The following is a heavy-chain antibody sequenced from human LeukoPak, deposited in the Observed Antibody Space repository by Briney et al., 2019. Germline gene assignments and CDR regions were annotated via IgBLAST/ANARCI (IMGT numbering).Heavy chain of an antibody. J-gene: IGHJ6*02. CDR3: ARAQVKSYYDFWSGYYRSDYYYGMDV. D-gene: IGHD3-3*01. CDR1: GGSISSYY. V-gene: IGHV4-59*01. CDR2: IYYSGST. Sequence: NPSETLSLTCTVSGGSISSYYWSWIRQPPGKGLEWIGYIYYSGSTNYNPSLKSRVTISVDTSKNQFSLKLSSVTAADTAVYYCARAQVKSYYDFWSGYYRSDYYYGMDVWGQGTTVIVS.